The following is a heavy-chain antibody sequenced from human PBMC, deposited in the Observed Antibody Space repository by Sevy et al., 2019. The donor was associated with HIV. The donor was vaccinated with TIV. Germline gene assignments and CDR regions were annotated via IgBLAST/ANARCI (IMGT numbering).Heavy chain of an antibody. CDR3: ARDVSGGERLGQLSAYFDY. Sequence: GGSRLSCAASEFPFTTYAVHWVRQAPGKGLERLAVISFNGGNKFYADSVRGRFTISRDNSENTMYLQMNSLRVEVTAMYYCARDVSGGERLGQLSAYFDYWGLGTLVTVSS. V-gene: IGHV3-30-3*01. D-gene: IGHD3-16*02. J-gene: IGHJ4*02. CDR2: ISFNGGNK. CDR1: EFPFTTYA.